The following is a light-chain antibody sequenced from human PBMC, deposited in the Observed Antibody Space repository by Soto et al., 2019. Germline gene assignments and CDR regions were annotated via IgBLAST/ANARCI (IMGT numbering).Light chain of an antibody. Sequence: DIQMTQSPSSLSASVGDRVTITCRASQSISSYIDWYQQKPGKAPKLLIYAASSLQSGVPSRFSGSGSGTDFTLTISSLQPEDFATYYCQQSYSTLDTFGQGTKVDI. V-gene: IGKV1-39*01. CDR2: AAS. CDR3: QQSYSTLDT. J-gene: IGKJ2*01. CDR1: QSISSY.